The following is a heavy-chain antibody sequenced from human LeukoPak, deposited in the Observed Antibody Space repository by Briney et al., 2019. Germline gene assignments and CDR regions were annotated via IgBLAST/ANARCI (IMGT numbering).Heavy chain of an antibody. CDR1: GGTFSSYA. V-gene: IGHV1-69*05. Sequence: SVKVSCKASGGTFSSYAISWVRQAPGRGLEWMGRIIPIFGTANYAQKFQGRVTITTDESTSTAYMELSSLRSEDTAVYYCARGLYCSSTSCYSHWFDPWGQGTLVTVSS. J-gene: IGHJ5*02. CDR2: IIPIFGTA. D-gene: IGHD2-2*01. CDR3: ARGLYCSSTSCYSHWFDP.